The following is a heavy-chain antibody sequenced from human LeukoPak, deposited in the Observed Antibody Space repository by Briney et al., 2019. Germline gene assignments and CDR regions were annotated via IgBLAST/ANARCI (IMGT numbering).Heavy chain of an antibody. Sequence: KSSETLSLTCAVYGGSFSGYYWSWIRQPPGKGLEWIGEINHSGSTNYNPSLKRRVTISVDTSQNQFSLKLSSVTAADTAVYYCARGGGIVVVPAAMSYYYMDVWGKGTTVTVSS. CDR1: GGSFSGYY. V-gene: IGHV4-34*01. CDR2: INHSGST. J-gene: IGHJ6*03. CDR3: ARGGGIVVVPAAMSYYYMDV. D-gene: IGHD2-2*01.